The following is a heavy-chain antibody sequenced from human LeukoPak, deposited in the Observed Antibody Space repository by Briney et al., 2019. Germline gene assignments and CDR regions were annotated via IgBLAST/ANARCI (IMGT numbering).Heavy chain of an antibody. CDR2: INPNSGGT. Sequence: ASVKVSCKASGYTFNGNYMHWVRQAPGQGLEWMGWINPNSGGTNYAQKFQGRVTMTRDTSISTAYMELSRLRSDDTAVYYCARDIHDYGVYIYGYWGQGTLVTVSS. D-gene: IGHD4-17*01. CDR1: GYTFNGNY. CDR3: ARDIHDYGVYIYGY. J-gene: IGHJ4*02. V-gene: IGHV1-2*02.